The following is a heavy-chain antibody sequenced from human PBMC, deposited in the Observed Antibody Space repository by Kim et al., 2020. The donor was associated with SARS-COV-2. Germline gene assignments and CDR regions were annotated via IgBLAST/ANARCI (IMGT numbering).Heavy chain of an antibody. J-gene: IGHJ4*02. CDR3: ATTSSGSDFDY. CDR2: INAGNGNT. CDR1: GYTFTSYA. D-gene: IGHD6-19*01. V-gene: IGHV1-3*01. Sequence: ASVKVSCKASGYTFTSYAMHWVRQAPGQRLEWMGWINAGNGNTKYSQKFQGRVTITRDTSARTAYMELSSLRSEDTAVYYCATTSSGSDFDYWGQGTLVTVSS.